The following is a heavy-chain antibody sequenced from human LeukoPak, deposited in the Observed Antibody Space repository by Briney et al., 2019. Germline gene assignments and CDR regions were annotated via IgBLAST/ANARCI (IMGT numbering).Heavy chain of an antibody. CDR3: AKDAMVRGALFHYYYYYGMDV. CDR1: GFTFSSYG. D-gene: IGHD3-10*01. J-gene: IGHJ6*02. V-gene: IGHV3-30*18. Sequence: GGSLRLSCAASGFTFSSYGMHWVRQAPGKGLEWVAVISYDGSNKYYADSVKGRFTISRDNSKNTLYLQMNSLRAEDTAVYYCAKDAMVRGALFHYYYYYGMDVWGQGTTVTVSS. CDR2: ISYDGSNK.